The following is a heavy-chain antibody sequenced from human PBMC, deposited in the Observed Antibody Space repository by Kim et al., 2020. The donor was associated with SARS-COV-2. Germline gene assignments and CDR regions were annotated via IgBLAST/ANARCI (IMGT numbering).Heavy chain of an antibody. CDR2: ISDDGRTT. Sequence: GGSLSLSCEGSGFIFRSFWFHWVRQVPGKGLVWVARISDDGRTTDYADSVKGRFTISRDDARNTLFLYMNSLRGDDTAVYYYGRDLTGRSDYWGQGTLVT. D-gene: IGHD1-26*01. V-gene: IGHV3-74*01. J-gene: IGHJ4*02. CDR1: GFIFRSFW. CDR3: GRDLTGRSDY.